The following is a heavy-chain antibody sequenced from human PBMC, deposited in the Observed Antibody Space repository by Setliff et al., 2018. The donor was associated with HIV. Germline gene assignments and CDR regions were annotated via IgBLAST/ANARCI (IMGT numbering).Heavy chain of an antibody. CDR3: ARGAEDLAINPPSFDYYFDY. V-gene: IGHV1-18*01. CDR2: ISAYSGDT. J-gene: IGHJ4*02. CDR1: GYPFSGYG. Sequence: ASVKVSCKASGYPFSGYGISWVRQAPGQGLGWMGWISAYSGDTNYAQKFQGRLTMTTDTSTSTAYMELRSLRSDDTALYFCARGAEDLAINPPSFDYYFDYWGQGTPVTVSS. D-gene: IGHD3-9*01.